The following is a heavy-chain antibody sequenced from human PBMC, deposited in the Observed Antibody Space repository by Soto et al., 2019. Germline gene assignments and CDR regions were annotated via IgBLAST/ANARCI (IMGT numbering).Heavy chain of an antibody. Sequence: GGSLRLSCAASGFTFSSYGVHWVRQAPGKGLEWVAVIWYDGSNKYYADSVKGRFTISRDNSKNTLYLQMNSLRAEDTAVYYCARDGLTIFGVVPKIYYYYYMDVWGKGTTVTVSS. D-gene: IGHD3-3*01. CDR3: ARDGLTIFGVVPKIYYYYYMDV. V-gene: IGHV3-33*01. J-gene: IGHJ6*03. CDR2: IWYDGSNK. CDR1: GFTFSSYG.